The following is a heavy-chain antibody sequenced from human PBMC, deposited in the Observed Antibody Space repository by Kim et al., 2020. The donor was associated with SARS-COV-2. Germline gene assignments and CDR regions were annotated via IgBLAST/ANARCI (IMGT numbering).Heavy chain of an antibody. CDR3: AKEYRIAAAAPRAFDI. Sequence: GGSLRLSCAASGFTFSSYGMHWVRQAPGKGLEWVAVISYDGSNKYYADSVKGRFTISRDNSKNTLYLQMNSLRAEDTAVYYCAKEYRIAAAAPRAFDIWGQGTMVTVSS. CDR1: GFTFSSYG. D-gene: IGHD6-13*01. J-gene: IGHJ3*02. CDR2: ISYDGSNK. V-gene: IGHV3-30*18.